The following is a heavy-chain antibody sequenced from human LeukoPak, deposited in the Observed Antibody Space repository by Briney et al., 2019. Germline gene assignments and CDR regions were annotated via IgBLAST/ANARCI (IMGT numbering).Heavy chain of an antibody. CDR2: IYYSGST. CDR3: ARDGYDSSGYPY. Sequence: GLXWIGYIYYSGSTNYNPSLKSRVTISVDTSKNQFSLKLSSVTAADTAVYYCARDGYDSSGYPYWGQGTLVTVSS. D-gene: IGHD3-22*01. J-gene: IGHJ4*02. V-gene: IGHV4-59*01.